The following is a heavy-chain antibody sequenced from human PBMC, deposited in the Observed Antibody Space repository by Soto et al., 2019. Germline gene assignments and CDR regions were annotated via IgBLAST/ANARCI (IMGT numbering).Heavy chain of an antibody. J-gene: IGHJ6*02. Sequence: EVRLVESGGGLVQPGGSLRLSCEASGFTFSDFWMSWVRQAPGKGLEWVANIKGDGSEKRYVDSVRGRFTISRDNAKNSVYLQMNSRRADDTALYYCGRDEVRNGVGVWGQGIKVTVSS. CDR1: GFTFSDFW. V-gene: IGHV3-7*01. CDR2: IKGDGSEK. CDR3: GRDEVRNGVGV.